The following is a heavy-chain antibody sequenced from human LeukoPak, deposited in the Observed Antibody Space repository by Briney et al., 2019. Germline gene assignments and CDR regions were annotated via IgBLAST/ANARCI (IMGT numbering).Heavy chain of an antibody. CDR2: ISGGGGST. Sequence: GGSLRLSCAASGFTFSSYAMSWVRQAPGKGLEWVSAISGGGGSTYYADSVKGRFTISRDNSKNTLYLQVNSLRAEDTAVYYCARMRGELVVPDAIFDGMGVWGQGTTVTVSS. CDR1: GFTFSSYA. D-gene: IGHD2-2*01. CDR3: ARMRGELVVPDAIFDGMGV. V-gene: IGHV3-23*01. J-gene: IGHJ6*02.